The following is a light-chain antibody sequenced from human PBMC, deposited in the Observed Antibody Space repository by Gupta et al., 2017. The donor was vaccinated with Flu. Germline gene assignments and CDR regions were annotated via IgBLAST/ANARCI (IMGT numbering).Light chain of an antibody. V-gene: IGKV1-5*03. CDR2: KGS. CDR1: QNIESW. Sequence: PSNVSTSVGARVTITCRASQNIESWLAWYQQRPGKAPRLLIYKGSDLQSGVPSRFSGSGSETEFTLAISSLQPEDLATYYCQQYKAYPWTFGQGTKV. J-gene: IGKJ1*01. CDR3: QQYKAYPWT.